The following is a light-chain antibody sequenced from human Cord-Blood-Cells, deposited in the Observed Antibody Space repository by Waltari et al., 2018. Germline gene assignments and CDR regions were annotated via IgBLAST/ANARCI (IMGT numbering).Light chain of an antibody. CDR1: QGISSY. V-gene: IGKV1-8*01. CDR3: QQYYSYPPS. CDR2: AAS. Sequence: AIRMTQSPSSLSASTGDRVTITCRASQGISSYLAWYQQKPGKAPKLLIYAASTLQSGVPSRFSGSGSGTDVTLTISCLQSEDFATYYCQQYYSYPPSFDQGTKVEIK. J-gene: IGKJ1*01.